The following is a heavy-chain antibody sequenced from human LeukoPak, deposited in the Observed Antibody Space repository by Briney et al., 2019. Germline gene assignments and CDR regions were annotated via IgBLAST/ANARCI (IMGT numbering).Heavy chain of an antibody. J-gene: IGHJ3*02. D-gene: IGHD1-26*01. CDR1: GFSFSSYW. CDR2: IKIDGSNT. Sequence: GGSLSLSCAASGFSFSSYWMHWVRQAPGKELVWVSRIKIDGSNTNSADSVKGRFTISRDNAKNTLYLQMNSLRAEDTAVYYCARGGSPPEALGDTFDIWGQGTMVTVSS. V-gene: IGHV3-74*01. CDR3: ARGGSPPEALGDTFDI.